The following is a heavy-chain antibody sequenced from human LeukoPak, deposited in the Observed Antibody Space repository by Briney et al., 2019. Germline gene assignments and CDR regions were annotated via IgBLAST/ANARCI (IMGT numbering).Heavy chain of an antibody. V-gene: IGHV3-11*01. Sequence: GGSLRLSCAASGFTFSDFYMTWIRQAPGKGLEWVSYISNRGSTIYYADSVRGRFTISRDNAKNSLYLQMNSLRAEDTAVYYCARSADRSGYFREITLYYFGYWGQGTLVTVSS. CDR3: ARSADRSGYFREITLYYFGY. J-gene: IGHJ4*02. CDR2: ISNRGSTI. D-gene: IGHD3-22*01. CDR1: GFTFSDFY.